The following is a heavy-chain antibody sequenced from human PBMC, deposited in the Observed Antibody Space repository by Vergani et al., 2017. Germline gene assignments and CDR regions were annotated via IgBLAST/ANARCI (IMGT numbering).Heavy chain of an antibody. J-gene: IGHJ4*02. V-gene: IGHV1-46*03. CDR1: GYTFTSYY. Sequence: QVQLVQSGAEVKKPGASVKVSCKASGYTFTSYYMHWVRQAPGQGLEWMGIINPSGGSTSYAQKFQGRVTMTRDTSTGTVYMELSSLRSEDTAVSYFARAIVGATTFDYWGQGTLVTVSS. D-gene: IGHD1-26*01. CDR2: INPSGGST. CDR3: ARAIVGATTFDY.